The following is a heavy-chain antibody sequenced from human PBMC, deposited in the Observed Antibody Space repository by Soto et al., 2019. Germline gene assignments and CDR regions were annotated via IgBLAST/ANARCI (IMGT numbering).Heavy chain of an antibody. CDR1: GFSISSGHS. CDR3: ARSFYLDAFDI. V-gene: IGHV4-4*07. J-gene: IGHJ3*02. CDR2: FYASGTT. D-gene: IGHD3-16*02. Sequence: SETLSLTCAVSGFSISSGHSWSWIRQPAGKGLEWVGQFYASGTTKYNPALKSRVTMSLDTSKNQFSLRLNSVTAADTAVYFCARSFYLDAFDIWGQGTMVTVSS.